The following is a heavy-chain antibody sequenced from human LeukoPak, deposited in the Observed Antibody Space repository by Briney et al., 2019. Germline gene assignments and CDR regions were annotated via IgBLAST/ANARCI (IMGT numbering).Heavy chain of an antibody. CDR2: INPSGGST. Sequence: GASVKVSCKASGYTFTSYYMHWVRQAPGQGLEWMGIINPSGGSTSYAQKFQGRVTMTRDTSTSTVYMELSSLRSEDTAVYYCARPQRPYSSGWYLDWFDPWGQGTLVTVSS. CDR3: ARPQRPYSSGWYLDWFDP. D-gene: IGHD6-19*01. V-gene: IGHV1-46*01. CDR1: GYTFTSYY. J-gene: IGHJ5*02.